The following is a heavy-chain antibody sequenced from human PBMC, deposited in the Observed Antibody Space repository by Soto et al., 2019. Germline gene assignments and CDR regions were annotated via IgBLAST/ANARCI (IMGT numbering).Heavy chain of an antibody. V-gene: IGHV1-69*19. Sequence: QVQLVQSGAEMKQPGSSVKVSCQSSGGTFNTYAMNWVRQAPGQGPEWMGDISPMFGAANYAPKFQGRVTFTADESTGTSYMQLSSLTSEDTALYFCAREVQVHTPAFVYWGQGTLVTVSS. D-gene: IGHD3-10*01. CDR2: ISPMFGAA. CDR1: GGTFNTYA. J-gene: IGHJ4*02. CDR3: AREVQVHTPAFVY.